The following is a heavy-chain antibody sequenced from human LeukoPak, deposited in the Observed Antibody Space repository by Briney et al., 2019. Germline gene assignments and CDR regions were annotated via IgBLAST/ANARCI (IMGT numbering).Heavy chain of an antibody. CDR2: IYHSGTI. CDR1: AYSISNGFL. V-gene: IGHV4-38-2*02. CDR3: TRLSHVAGTPKVSWFDP. D-gene: IGHD1-7*01. J-gene: IGHJ5*02. Sequence: PSETLSLTCTVSAYSISNGFLWGWIRQPPGKGLEWIGSIYHSGTIYYNPSLKSRVTMSVDTSKNQFSLKLSAVTAADTAVYYCTRLSHVAGTPKVSWFDPWGQGTLVTVSS.